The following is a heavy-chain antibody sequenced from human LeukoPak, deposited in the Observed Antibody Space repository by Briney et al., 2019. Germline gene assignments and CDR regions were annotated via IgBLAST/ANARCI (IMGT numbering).Heavy chain of an antibody. CDR1: GGSFSGYY. CDR2: INHSRST. Sequence: PSGTLSLTCAVYGGSFSGYYWTWIRQPPGKGLERIGEINHSRSTNYNPSLKSRVTISADTSKNQFSLKMRSVTAADTAVYYCARARGTVAIDYWGQGTLVTVSS. J-gene: IGHJ4*02. CDR3: ARARGTVAIDY. V-gene: IGHV4-34*01. D-gene: IGHD5-12*01.